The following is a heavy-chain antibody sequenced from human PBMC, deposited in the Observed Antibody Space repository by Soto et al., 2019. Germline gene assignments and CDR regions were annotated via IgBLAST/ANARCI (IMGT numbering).Heavy chain of an antibody. CDR3: ARDLRGYTFGYVLYYYGMDV. V-gene: IGHV1-3*01. CDR1: GYTFNDYA. Sequence: ASVKVSCKAFGYTFNDYAIHWVRQAPGQGLEWLGWINAGNGDTIYSQKFQGRVTIIRDTSASTACMELSSLRSEDTAVYYCARDLRGYTFGYVLYYYGMDVWGQGTTVTVSS. CDR2: INAGNGDT. J-gene: IGHJ6*02. D-gene: IGHD5-18*01.